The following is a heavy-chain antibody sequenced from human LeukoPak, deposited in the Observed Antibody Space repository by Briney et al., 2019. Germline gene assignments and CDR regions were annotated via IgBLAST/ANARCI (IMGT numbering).Heavy chain of an antibody. CDR1: GFTFSSYA. CDR2: ICGSGGST. V-gene: IGHV3-23*01. D-gene: IGHD2-15*01. CDR3: ASPVVVVATREVDY. Sequence: GGSLRLSCAASGFTFSSYAMSWVRQAPGKGLEWVSAICGSGGSTYYADSVKGRFTISRDNSKNTLYLQMNSLRAEDTAVYYCASPVVVVATREVDYWGQGTLVTVSS. J-gene: IGHJ4*02.